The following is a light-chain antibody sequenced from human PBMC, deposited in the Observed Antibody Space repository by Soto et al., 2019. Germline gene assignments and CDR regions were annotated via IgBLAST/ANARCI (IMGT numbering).Light chain of an antibody. J-gene: IGKJ4*01. CDR2: GVS. V-gene: IGKV1-12*01. CDR3: QQSASLPPT. CDR1: QGIDSW. Sequence: DIQMTQSPSPVSASVGDKVAITCRASQGIDSWLAWYQQKPGKAPQLLIYGVSSLQSGVPSRFKGSGSGTDFPLTISSLQPEDFATYFCQQSASLPPTFGGWTKVDIK.